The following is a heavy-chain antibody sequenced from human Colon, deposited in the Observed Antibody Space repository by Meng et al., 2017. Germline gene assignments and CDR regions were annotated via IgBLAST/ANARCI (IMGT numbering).Heavy chain of an antibody. Sequence: GGSLRPSCAGSGFTFSSYEMNWVRQAPGKGLEGVEYISGSGSSEKYADSVKGRFSISRDNAKNSLFLHMNSLRAEDTAVYYCARAFPAGAWGQGTLVTVSS. CDR3: ARAFPAGA. V-gene: IGHV3-48*03. J-gene: IGHJ5*02. CDR2: ISGSGSSE. D-gene: IGHD6-25*01. CDR1: GFTFSSYE.